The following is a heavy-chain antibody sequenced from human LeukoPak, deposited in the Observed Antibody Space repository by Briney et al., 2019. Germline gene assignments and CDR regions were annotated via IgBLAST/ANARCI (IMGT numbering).Heavy chain of an antibody. CDR1: GGSISSGGYY. CDR3: ARTIIVGATFDAFDI. V-gene: IGHV4-61*02. Sequence: SETLSLTCTVSGGSISSGGYYWSWIRQPAGKGLEWIGRIYTSGSTNYNPSLKSRVTMSVDTSKNQFSLKLSSVTAADTAVYYCARTIIVGATFDAFDIWGQGTMVAVSS. CDR2: IYTSGST. D-gene: IGHD1-26*01. J-gene: IGHJ3*02.